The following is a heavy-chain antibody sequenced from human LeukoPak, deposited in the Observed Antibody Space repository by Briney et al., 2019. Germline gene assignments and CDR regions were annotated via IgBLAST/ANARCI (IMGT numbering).Heavy chain of an antibody. D-gene: IGHD1-26*01. CDR1: GFTFSSYS. V-gene: IGHV3-21*01. CDR3: ARDKGMGIVGAG. J-gene: IGHJ4*02. Sequence: GGSLRLSCAASGFTFSSYSMNWVRQAPGKGLEWVSSISSSSSYIYYADSVKGRFTISRDNAKNSLYLQMNSLRAEDTAVYYCARDKGMGIVGAGWGQGTLVTVSS. CDR2: ISSSSSYI.